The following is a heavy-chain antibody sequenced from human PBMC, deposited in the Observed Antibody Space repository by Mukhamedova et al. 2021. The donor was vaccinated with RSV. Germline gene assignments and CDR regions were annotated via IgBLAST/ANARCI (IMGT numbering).Heavy chain of an antibody. V-gene: IGHV5-51*01. Sequence: GIIYPSDSDTRYSPSFQGQVTISADKSISTAYLQWSSLKASDTAVYYCVRKGGLTSRLDYWGGGTLVTVSS. CDR2: IYPSDSDT. J-gene: IGHJ4*02. D-gene: IGHD3-16*01. CDR3: VRKGGLTSRLDY.